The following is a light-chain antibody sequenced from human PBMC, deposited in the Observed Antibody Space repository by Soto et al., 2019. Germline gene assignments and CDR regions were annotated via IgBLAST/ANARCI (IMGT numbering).Light chain of an antibody. CDR3: CSHAGSTVV. CDR1: SSDVGGYDF. CDR2: DVT. V-gene: IGLV2-8*01. Sequence: QSALTQPPSASGSPGQSVTISCTGTSSDVGGYDFVSWFQQHPGGAPELIIYDVTKRPSGVPDRFSGSKSGNTASLTVSGLQAEDEADYYCCSHAGSTVVFGGGTKVTVL. J-gene: IGLJ2*01.